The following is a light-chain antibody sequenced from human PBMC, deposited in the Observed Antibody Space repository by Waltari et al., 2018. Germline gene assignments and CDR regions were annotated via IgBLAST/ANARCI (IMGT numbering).Light chain of an antibody. CDR2: YKSDSDK. J-gene: IGLJ1*01. CDR3: MIWHSSASV. CDR1: SGLNVGTYR. Sequence: QAVLTQPSSLSASPGASASLPCTLRSGLNVGTYRTYWYQQKPGSPPQYLLRYKSDSDKQHGSGVPSRFSGSKDASANAGILLISGLQSEDEADYYCMIWHSSASVFGTGTKVTVL. V-gene: IGLV5-45*03.